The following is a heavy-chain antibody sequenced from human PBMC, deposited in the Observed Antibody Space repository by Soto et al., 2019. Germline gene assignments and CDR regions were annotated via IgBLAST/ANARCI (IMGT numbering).Heavy chain of an antibody. CDR1: GYTFTSYA. J-gene: IGHJ5*02. D-gene: IGHD6-19*01. CDR3: AREVAVAGTGYNWFDP. V-gene: IGHV1-3*01. Sequence: QVQLVQSGAEVKKPGASVKVSCKASGYTFTSYAMHWVRQAPGQRLEWMGWINAGNGNTKYSQKFQGRGTINRDTSASTADMVLSSLGSEVTVVYYCAREVAVAGTGYNWFDPWGQGTLVTVSS. CDR2: INAGNGNT.